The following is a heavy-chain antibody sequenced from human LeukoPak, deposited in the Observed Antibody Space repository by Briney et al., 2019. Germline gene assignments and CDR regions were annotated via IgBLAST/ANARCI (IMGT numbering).Heavy chain of an antibody. CDR1: GGSIGSYF. J-gene: IGHJ4*02. CDR2: VYYSGST. V-gene: IGHV4-59*01. D-gene: IGHD3-3*01. CDR3: ARGPSAYPYFDY. Sequence: SETLSLICTVSGGSIGSYFWSWIRQPPGKGLEWIGYVYYSGSTNYNPSLKSRVAISVDTSKNQFSLKLNSVTAADTAVYYCARGPSAYPYFDYWGQGTLVTVSS.